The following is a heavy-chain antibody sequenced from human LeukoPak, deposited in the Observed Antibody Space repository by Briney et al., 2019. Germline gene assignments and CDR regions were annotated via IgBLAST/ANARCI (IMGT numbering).Heavy chain of an antibody. V-gene: IGHV3-48*01. Sequence: GGSLRLSCSASGFTFSSYWMSWVRQAPGKGLEWISYISSSSSTIFYADSVKGRFTISRDNAKNSLYLQMDSLRAEDTAVYYCARDQLYYYDTSGYATLDYWGQGTLVTVSS. J-gene: IGHJ4*02. CDR3: ARDQLYYYDTSGYATLDY. D-gene: IGHD3-22*01. CDR2: ISSSSSTI. CDR1: GFTFSSYW.